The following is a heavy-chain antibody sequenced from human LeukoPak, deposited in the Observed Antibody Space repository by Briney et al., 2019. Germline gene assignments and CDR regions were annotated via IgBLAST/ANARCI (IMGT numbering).Heavy chain of an antibody. CDR1: GGSISSYY. Sequence: SETLSLTCTVSGGSISSYYWSWIRQPARKGLEWIGRIYTSGSTNYNPSLKSRVTMSVDTSKNQFSLKLSSVTAADTAVYYCARGKGRWFGRYFDYWGQGTLVTVSS. D-gene: IGHD3-10*01. CDR3: ARGKGRWFGRYFDY. V-gene: IGHV4-4*07. J-gene: IGHJ4*02. CDR2: IYTSGST.